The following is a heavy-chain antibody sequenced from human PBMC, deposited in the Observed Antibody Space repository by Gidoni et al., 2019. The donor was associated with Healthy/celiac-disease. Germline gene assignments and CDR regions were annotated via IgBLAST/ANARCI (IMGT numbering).Heavy chain of an antibody. CDR1: GFTLSSYW. CDR2: IKQDGSEK. J-gene: IGHJ4*02. D-gene: IGHD6-19*01. Sequence: EVQLVESGGGLVQPWGSLRLSCAASGFTLSSYWMRWVRQAPGKGLEWVANIKQDGSEKYYVDSVKGRFTISRDNAKNSLYLQMNSLRAEDTAVYYCARGKRWLGQATFDYWGQGTLVTVSS. CDR3: ARGKRWLGQATFDY. V-gene: IGHV3-7*01.